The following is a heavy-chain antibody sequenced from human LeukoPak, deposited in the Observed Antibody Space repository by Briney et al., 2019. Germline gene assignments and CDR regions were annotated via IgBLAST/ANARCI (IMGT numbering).Heavy chain of an antibody. V-gene: IGHV4-59*01. D-gene: IGHD2-15*01. Sequence: PSETLSLTCTVSGGSISSYYWSWIRQPPGKGLEWIGYIYYSGSTNYNPSLKSRVAFSVDTSKNQFSLKLTSVTAADTAVYYCARGYCSGGSCYSFDYWGHGTLVTVSS. CDR2: IYYSGST. CDR3: ARGYCSGGSCYSFDY. J-gene: IGHJ4*01. CDR1: GGSISSYY.